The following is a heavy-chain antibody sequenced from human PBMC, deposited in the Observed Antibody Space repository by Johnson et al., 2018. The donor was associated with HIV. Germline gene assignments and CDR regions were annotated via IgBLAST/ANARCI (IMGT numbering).Heavy chain of an antibody. D-gene: IGHD6-13*01. Sequence: VQLVESGGGLVKPGGSLRLSCAASGFTFSDYYMSWILQAPGKGLEWVSYISSSGSTIYYADSVKGRFTISRDNSKNSLYLQMNSLRAEDTAVYYCARDQSSSWYTGPDAFDIWGQGTMVTVSS. CDR1: GFTFSDYY. V-gene: IGHV3-11*04. CDR3: ARDQSSSWYTGPDAFDI. CDR2: ISSSGSTI. J-gene: IGHJ3*02.